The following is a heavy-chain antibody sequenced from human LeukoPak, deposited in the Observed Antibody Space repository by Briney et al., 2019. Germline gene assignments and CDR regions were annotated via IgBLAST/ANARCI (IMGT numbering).Heavy chain of an antibody. V-gene: IGHV1-3*01. Sequence: ASVKVSCKASGYTFNSYAMHWVRQAPGQTLEWLGWTNAGNGNTKYSQKFLGRVTITRDTSASTAYMELSSLRSEDTAVYYCARGNYYYDSSGYYPVPDYWGQGTLVTVSS. J-gene: IGHJ4*02. CDR2: TNAGNGNT. CDR3: ARGNYYYDSSGYYPVPDY. D-gene: IGHD3-22*01. CDR1: GYTFNSYA.